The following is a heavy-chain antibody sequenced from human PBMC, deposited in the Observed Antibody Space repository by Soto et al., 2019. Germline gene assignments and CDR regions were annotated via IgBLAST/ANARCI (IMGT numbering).Heavy chain of an antibody. CDR3: AKDRGYIAVGLDY. Sequence: GGSLRLSCAASGFTFDDYAMHWVRQAPGKGLEWVSGISWNSGSIGYADSVKGRFTISRDNAKNSLYLQMNSLRAEDTALYYCAKDRGYIAVGLDYWGQGTLVTVSS. D-gene: IGHD6-19*01. J-gene: IGHJ4*02. V-gene: IGHV3-9*01. CDR1: GFTFDDYA. CDR2: ISWNSGSI.